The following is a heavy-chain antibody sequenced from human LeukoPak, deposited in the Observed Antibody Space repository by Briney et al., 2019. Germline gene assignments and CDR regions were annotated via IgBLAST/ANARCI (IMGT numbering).Heavy chain of an antibody. Sequence: PPETLSLTCTVSGGSISSYYWSWIRQPPGKGLEWIGYIYYSGSTSYNPSLKSRVTILVDTSKNQLSVKLSSVTAADTAVYYCARHERDASLDHALDIWGQGTMVTVSS. J-gene: IGHJ3*02. CDR1: GGSISSYY. CDR3: ARHERDASLDHALDI. CDR2: IYYSGST. V-gene: IGHV4-59*08. D-gene: IGHD5-24*01.